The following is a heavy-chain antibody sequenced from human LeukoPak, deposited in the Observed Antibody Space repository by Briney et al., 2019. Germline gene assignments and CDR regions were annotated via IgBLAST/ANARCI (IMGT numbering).Heavy chain of an antibody. CDR1: GFTFTSSA. CDR2: IVVGSGNT. J-gene: IGHJ4*02. Sequence: SVKVFCKASGFTFTSSAMQWVRQARGQRLEWIGWIVVGSGNTNYAQKFQERVTITRDMSTSTAYMELSSLRSEDTAVYYCAAGATHSKGMGITEVVSYFDYWGQGTLVTVSS. V-gene: IGHV1-58*02. D-gene: IGHD2/OR15-2a*01. CDR3: AAGATHSKGMGITEVVSYFDY.